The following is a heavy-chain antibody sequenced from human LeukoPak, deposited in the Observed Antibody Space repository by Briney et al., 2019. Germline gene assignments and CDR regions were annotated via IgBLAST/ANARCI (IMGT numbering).Heavy chain of an antibody. CDR2: IGTAGDT. Sequence: GGSLRLSCAASGFTFSSYDMHWVRQATGKGLEWVSAIGTAGDTYYPGSVKGRFTISRDNSKNTLYLQMNSLRAEDTAVYYCARVDRIIARDAFDIWGQGTMVTVSS. CDR1: GFTFSSYD. J-gene: IGHJ3*02. V-gene: IGHV3-13*01. CDR3: ARVDRIIARDAFDI. D-gene: IGHD2-15*01.